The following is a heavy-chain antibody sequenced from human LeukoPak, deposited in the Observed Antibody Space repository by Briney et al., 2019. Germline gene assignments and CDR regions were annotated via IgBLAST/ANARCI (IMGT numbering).Heavy chain of an antibody. CDR3: AREIVPPAGDNWLDP. Sequence: SETLSLTCTVSGGSISSNYWTWVRQPAGKGQEWIGRVYISGSTKYNPSLRSRVTMSVDTSKNQFSLKLTSVTAADTAVYYCAREIVPPAGDNWLDPWGRGILVTVSS. J-gene: IGHJ5*02. V-gene: IGHV4-4*07. CDR2: VYISGST. D-gene: IGHD2-2*01. CDR1: GGSISSNY.